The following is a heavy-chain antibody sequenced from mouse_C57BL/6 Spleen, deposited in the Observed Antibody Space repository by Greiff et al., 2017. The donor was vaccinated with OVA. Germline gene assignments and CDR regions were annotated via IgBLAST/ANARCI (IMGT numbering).Heavy chain of an antibody. D-gene: IGHD1-1*01. CDR1: GYTFTDYE. J-gene: IGHJ3*01. V-gene: IGHV1-15*01. CDR2: IDPETGGT. CDR3: TRSYGSSYSFAY. Sequence: VQLQESGAELVRPGASVTLSCKASGYTFTDYEMHWVKQTPVHGLEWIGAIDPETGGTAYNQKFKGKAILTADKSSSTAYMELRSLTSEDSAVYYCTRSYGSSYSFAYWGQGTLVTVSA.